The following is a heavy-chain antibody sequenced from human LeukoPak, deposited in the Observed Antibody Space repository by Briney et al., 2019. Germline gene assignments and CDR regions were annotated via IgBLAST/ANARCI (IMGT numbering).Heavy chain of an antibody. Sequence: PGGSLRLSCAASGFTLSSYAMSWVRQAPGKGLEWVSAISGSGGSTYYADSVKGRFTISRDNSKNTLYLQVNSLRAEDTAVYYCAKEVRIAAAGTVRGLFDYWGQGTLVTVSS. CDR1: GFTLSSYA. CDR2: ISGSGGST. D-gene: IGHD6-13*01. V-gene: IGHV3-23*01. J-gene: IGHJ4*02. CDR3: AKEVRIAAAGTVRGLFDY.